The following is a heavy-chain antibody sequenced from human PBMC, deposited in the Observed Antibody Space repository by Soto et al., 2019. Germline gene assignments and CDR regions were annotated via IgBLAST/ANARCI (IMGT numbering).Heavy chain of an antibody. V-gene: IGHV1-8*01. CDR1: GYTFTSYD. D-gene: IGHD2-2*01. CDR3: TRGGSSMEQIYYYYGMDV. Sequence: QVQLVQSGAEVKKPGASVKVSCKASGYTFTSYDINWVRQATGQGLEWMGWMNPNSGNTGYAQKFQGRVTMTRNTSISTAYMELSGLRSEDTAVYYCTRGGSSMEQIYYYYGMDVWGQGTTVTVSS. CDR2: MNPNSGNT. J-gene: IGHJ6*02.